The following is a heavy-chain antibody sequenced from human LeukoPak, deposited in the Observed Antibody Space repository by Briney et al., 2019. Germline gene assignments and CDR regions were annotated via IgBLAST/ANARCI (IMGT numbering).Heavy chain of an antibody. D-gene: IGHD2-2*01. J-gene: IGHJ6*02. CDR3: ARNLYCSSTNCYIYYYYGMDV. V-gene: IGHV3-30-3*01. Sequence: GRSLRLSCAASGFTFSSYAMHWVRQAPGKGLEWVAVISYDGSNKYYADSVKGRFTISRDNSKNTLYLQMNSLRAEDTAVYYCARNLYCSSTNCYIYYYYGMDVWGQGTTVTVSS. CDR1: GFTFSSYA. CDR2: ISYDGSNK.